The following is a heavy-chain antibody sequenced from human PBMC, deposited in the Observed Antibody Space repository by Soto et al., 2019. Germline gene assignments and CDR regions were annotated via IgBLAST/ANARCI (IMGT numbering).Heavy chain of an antibody. CDR2: ISYDGSNK. Sequence: GGSLRLSCAASGFTFSSYAMHWVRQAPGKGLEWVAVISYDGSNKYYADSVKGRFTISRDNSKNTLYLQMNTLRAEDTAVYYCAREHDSIGYYYWFGPWGQGTLVTVSS. V-gene: IGHV3-30-3*01. CDR3: AREHDSIGYYYWFGP. J-gene: IGHJ5*02. D-gene: IGHD3-22*01. CDR1: GFTFSSYA.